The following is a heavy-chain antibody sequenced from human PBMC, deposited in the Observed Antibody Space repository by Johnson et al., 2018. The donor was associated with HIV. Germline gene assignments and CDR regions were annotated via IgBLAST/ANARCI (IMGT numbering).Heavy chain of an antibody. CDR2: IRQDGSEK. CDR3: AKEIYGGGDWEDDAFDI. CDR1: GFTFRAYG. D-gene: IGHD2-21*02. J-gene: IGHJ3*02. V-gene: IGHV3-7*03. Sequence: VQLVESGGGLVQPGTSLRLSCAASGFTFRAYGMNWLRQAPGKGLEWVANIRQDGSEKYYVGSVKGRFTISRDNAKNSLYLQMNSLRAEDTALYYCAKEIYGGGDWEDDAFDIWGQGTMVTVSS.